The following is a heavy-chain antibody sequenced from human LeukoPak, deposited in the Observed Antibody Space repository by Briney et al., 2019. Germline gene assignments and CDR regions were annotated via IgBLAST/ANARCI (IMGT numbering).Heavy chain of an antibody. CDR1: GFTFSSYW. CDR2: ISSSSSYI. CDR3: VREAAATLFDY. Sequence: GGSLRLSCAASGFTFSSYWMSWVRQAPGKGLEWVSSISSSSSYIYYADSVKGRFSISRDNTQNSLSLQMSSLKAEDTAVYYCVREAAATLFDYWGQGTLVTVSS. J-gene: IGHJ4*02. V-gene: IGHV3-21*01. D-gene: IGHD1-26*01.